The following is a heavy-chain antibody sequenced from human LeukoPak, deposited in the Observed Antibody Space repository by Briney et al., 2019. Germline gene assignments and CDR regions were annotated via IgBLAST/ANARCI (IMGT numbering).Heavy chain of an antibody. V-gene: IGHV1-8*03. D-gene: IGHD3-3*01. CDR3: ARNYYDFWSGYPSSYYYYYMDV. J-gene: IGHJ6*03. Sequence: ASVKVSFKSSGYTFTSYDINWVRQATGQGLEWMGWMNPNSGNTGYAQKVHGRVTITRNTSISTAYMELSSLRSEDTAVYYCARNYYDFWSGYPSSYYYYYMDVWGKGTTVTVSS. CDR1: GYTFTSYD. CDR2: MNPNSGNT.